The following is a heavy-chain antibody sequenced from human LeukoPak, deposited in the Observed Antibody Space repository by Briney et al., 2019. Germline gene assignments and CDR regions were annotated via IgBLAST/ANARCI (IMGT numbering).Heavy chain of an antibody. V-gene: IGHV4-34*01. J-gene: IGHJ6*03. CDR3: ARGRQDVTMIVVVMTAVSYYLDV. CDR2: MNPSGST. CDR1: GGSFGGYY. D-gene: IGHD3-22*01. Sequence: SETLFLTCAVYGGSFGGYYWTWIRQTPEKGLEWIGEMNPSGSTNYNPSLKSRVTISVDTSKNQFSLELSSVTAADTAVYYCARGRQDVTMIVVVMTAVSYYLDVWGKGTTVTVS.